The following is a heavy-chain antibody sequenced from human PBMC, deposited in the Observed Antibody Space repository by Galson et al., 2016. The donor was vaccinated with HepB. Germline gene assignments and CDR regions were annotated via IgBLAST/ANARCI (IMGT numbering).Heavy chain of an antibody. CDR2: IWHDGSNQ. Sequence: SLRLSCAASGFVFSSYGIHWVRQAPGKGLEWVALIWHDGSNQYYEDSVKGRFTISRDNSKNTLYLQMNSLRAEDSAVYYCARESPHIAVPVLDDWGQGTLVTVSS. D-gene: IGHD6-19*01. CDR1: GFVFSSYG. V-gene: IGHV3-33*01. CDR3: ARESPHIAVPVLDD. J-gene: IGHJ4*02.